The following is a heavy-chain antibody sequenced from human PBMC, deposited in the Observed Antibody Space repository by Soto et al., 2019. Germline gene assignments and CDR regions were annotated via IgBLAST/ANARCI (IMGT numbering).Heavy chain of an antibody. CDR3: AHSRNLITEDAQVGDFDY. V-gene: IGHV2-5*02. D-gene: IGHD3-10*01. CDR2: IYWDDDE. Sequence: QITLKESGPTQVNPTQPLTLTCSFSGFSLNTDGEGVGGVRQPPGEALEWVALIYWDDDERYSPSLKTRLTSTKDPSKNQVVLIMTNMDPVDTATYYCAHSRNLITEDAQVGDFDYWGQGTLVTVSS. CDR1: GFSLNTDGEG. J-gene: IGHJ4*02.